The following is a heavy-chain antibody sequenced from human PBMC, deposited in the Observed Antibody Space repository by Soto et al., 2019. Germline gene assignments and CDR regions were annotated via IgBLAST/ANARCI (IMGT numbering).Heavy chain of an antibody. Sequence: EVHLLESGGGLVHPGGSLRLSCAASGFTFNNYVMSWVRQAPGKGLEWVSGISGSGGSTYYADSVKGRFTISRDNSKNTLYLQMNSLRAEDTAVYYCAKLSRRIYGWFDPWGQGTLVTVSS. D-gene: IGHD3-16*01. CDR3: AKLSRRIYGWFDP. V-gene: IGHV3-23*01. CDR1: GFTFNNYV. CDR2: ISGSGGST. J-gene: IGHJ5*02.